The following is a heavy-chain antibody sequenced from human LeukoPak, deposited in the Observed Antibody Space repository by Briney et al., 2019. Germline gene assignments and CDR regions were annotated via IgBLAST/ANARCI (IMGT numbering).Heavy chain of an antibody. V-gene: IGHV3-53*01. CDR3: ARDLRRPAFYYYGMDV. Sequence: GGSLRLSCAASGFTVSDNYMSWVRQAPGKGLEWVSVIYSGGSTYYADSAEGRFIISRDESKNTLSLQMNNLRAEDTAVYYCARDLRRPAFYYYGMDVWGQGTTVIVSS. CDR2: IYSGGST. J-gene: IGHJ6*02. CDR1: GFTVSDNY.